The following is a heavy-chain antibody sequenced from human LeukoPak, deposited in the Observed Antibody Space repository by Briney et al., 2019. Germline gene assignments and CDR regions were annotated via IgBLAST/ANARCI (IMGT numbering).Heavy chain of an antibody. Sequence: GGSLRLSCAASGFTFSSYEMNWVRQAPGKGLEWVSSISRSATTIYYADSVKGRFTISRDNAKNSLYLQMNSLKAEDTAVYFCARVGALSSSWLLYWGQGTLVTVSS. V-gene: IGHV3-48*03. J-gene: IGHJ4*02. CDR3: ARVGALSSSWLLY. CDR2: ISRSATTI. D-gene: IGHD6-13*01. CDR1: GFTFSSYE.